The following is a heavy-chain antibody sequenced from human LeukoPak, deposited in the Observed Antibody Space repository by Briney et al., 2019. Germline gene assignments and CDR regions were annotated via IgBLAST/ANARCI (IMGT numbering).Heavy chain of an antibody. D-gene: IGHD5-12*01. Sequence: ASETLSLTCTVSGGSISSYYWSWIRQPAGKGLEWIGYIYYSGSTYYNPSLKSRVTISVDTSKNQFSLKLSSVTAADTAVYYCARDVDIVATTYDYWGQGTLVTVSS. CDR1: GGSISSYY. V-gene: IGHV4-59*06. CDR2: IYYSGST. J-gene: IGHJ4*02. CDR3: ARDVDIVATTYDY.